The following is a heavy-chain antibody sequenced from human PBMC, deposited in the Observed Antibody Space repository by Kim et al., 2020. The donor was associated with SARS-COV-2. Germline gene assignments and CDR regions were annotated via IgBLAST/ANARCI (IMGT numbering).Heavy chain of an antibody. Sequence: ASVKVSCKASGYTFTSYYMHWVRQAPGQGLEWMGIINPSGGSTSYAQKFQGRVTMTRDTSTSTVYMELSSLRSEDTAVYYCARDQGYTMVRGVIAYWGQGTLVTVSS. V-gene: IGHV1-46*01. J-gene: IGHJ4*02. CDR3: ARDQGYTMVRGVIAY. D-gene: IGHD3-10*01. CDR1: GYTFTSYY. CDR2: INPSGGST.